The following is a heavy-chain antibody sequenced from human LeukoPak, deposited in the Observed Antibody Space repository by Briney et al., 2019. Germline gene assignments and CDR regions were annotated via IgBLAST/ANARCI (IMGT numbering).Heavy chain of an antibody. CDR2: IWYDGSNK. CDR1: GFTFSSYG. CDR3: ARAHPYCSSTSCYYFDY. D-gene: IGHD2-2*01. V-gene: IGHV3-33*01. Sequence: GGSLRLSCAVSGFTFSSYGMHWVRQAPGKGVEWVAVIWYDGSNKYYADSVKGRFTISRDNSKNTLYLQMNSLRAEDTAVYYCARAHPYCSSTSCYYFDYWGQGTLVTVSS. J-gene: IGHJ4*02.